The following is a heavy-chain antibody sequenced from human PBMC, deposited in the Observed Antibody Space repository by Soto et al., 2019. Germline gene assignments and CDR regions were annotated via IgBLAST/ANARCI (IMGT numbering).Heavy chain of an antibody. CDR2: IKAYSGNT. J-gene: IGHJ4*02. CDR1: GYTFATST. V-gene: IGHV1-18*01. CDR3: AIADYGDDDY. Sequence: GASMKVSCKASGYTFATSTISWLRQAPGQRPERIGWIKAYSGNTNYAQKLQGGLTMTTDTSTSTAYMELRSLTTDDTAIYYCAIADYGDDDYWGQGTLVTVSS. D-gene: IGHD4-17*01.